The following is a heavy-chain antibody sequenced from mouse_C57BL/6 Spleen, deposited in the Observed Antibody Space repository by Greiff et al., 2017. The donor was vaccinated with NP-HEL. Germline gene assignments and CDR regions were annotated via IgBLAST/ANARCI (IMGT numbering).Heavy chain of an antibody. CDR2: IDPEDGET. J-gene: IGHJ4*01. CDR1: GFNIKDYY. CDR3: ARGDYGSSYYYAMDY. V-gene: IGHV14-2*01. Sequence: VQLQQSGAELVKPGASVKLSCTASGFNIKDYYMHWVKQRTEQGLEWIGRIDPEDGETKYAPKFQGKATITADTSSNPAYLQLSSLTSEDTAGYYCARGDYGSSYYYAMDYWGQGTSVTVSS. D-gene: IGHD1-1*01.